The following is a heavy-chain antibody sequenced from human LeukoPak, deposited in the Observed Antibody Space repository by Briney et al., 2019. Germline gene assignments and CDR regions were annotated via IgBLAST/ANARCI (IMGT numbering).Heavy chain of an antibody. Sequence: GGSLRLSCAASGFPFSSYAMSWVRQAPGKGLEWVSVISGSGGSTYYADSVRGRFTISRDNSKNTLYLQMNSLRAEDTAVYYCAKQVIARRVWFDPWGQGTLVTVSS. J-gene: IGHJ5*02. V-gene: IGHV3-23*01. CDR2: ISGSGGST. CDR1: GFPFSSYA. CDR3: AKQVIARRVWFDP. D-gene: IGHD2-21*01.